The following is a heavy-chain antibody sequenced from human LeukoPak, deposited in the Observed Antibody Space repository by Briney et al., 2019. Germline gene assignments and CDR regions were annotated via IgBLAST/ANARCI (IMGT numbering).Heavy chain of an antibody. CDR1: GFTFGAYL. CDR2: IKQDGSEK. CDR3: ATDYGSDPFDY. V-gene: IGHV3-7*04. Sequence: GGSLRLSCAASGFTFGAYLMTWVRQVPGKGLEWVANIKQDGSEKYYVDSVRGRFTISRDNAKNSLYLQMNSLRAEDTAMYYCATDYGSDPFDYWGQGTLVTVSS. J-gene: IGHJ4*02. D-gene: IGHD3-10*01.